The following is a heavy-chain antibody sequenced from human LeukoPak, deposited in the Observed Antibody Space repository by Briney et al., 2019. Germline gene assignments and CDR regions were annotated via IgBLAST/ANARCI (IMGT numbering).Heavy chain of an antibody. J-gene: IGHJ6*02. CDR1: GGSISSNNW. V-gene: IGHV4-4*02. Sequence: PSETLSLTCAVSGGSISSNNWWGWVRQPPGKGLEWIGEIYHSGSPNYNPSLKSRVTISVDKSRNHFSLNLSSVTAADTAVCYCAREGYYYGMDVWGQGTTVTVSS. CDR3: AREGYYYGMDV. CDR2: IYHSGSP.